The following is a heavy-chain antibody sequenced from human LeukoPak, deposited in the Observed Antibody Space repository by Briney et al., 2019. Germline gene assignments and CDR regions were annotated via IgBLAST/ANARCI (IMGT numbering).Heavy chain of an antibody. J-gene: IGHJ6*02. CDR2: TWYDGSNK. CDR1: GFTFSNYG. Sequence: PGGSLRLSCAASGFTFSNYGMHWVRQAPGKGLEWVAATWYDGSNKYYADSVKGRFTISRDNSKNTLYLQMNGLRAEDTAVYFCARGGHCTTTSCSNYDGMDVWGQGTTLTVSS. D-gene: IGHD2-2*01. V-gene: IGHV3-33*01. CDR3: ARGGHCTTTSCSNYDGMDV.